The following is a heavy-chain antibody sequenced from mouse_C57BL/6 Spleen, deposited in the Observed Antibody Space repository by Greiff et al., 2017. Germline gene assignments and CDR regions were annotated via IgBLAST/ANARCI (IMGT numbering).Heavy chain of an antibody. J-gene: IGHJ1*03. CDR2: IDPSDSYT. D-gene: IGHD2-5*01. Sequence: QVQLQQPGAELVRPGPSVTLSCKASGYTFTSYWMHWVKQRPGQGLEWIGVIDPSDSYTTYNQQFKGKAPLTVDKSSSTAYMQRSSLTSEDSAVYYCARRGYSNWYFDDGGKGTTVTVSS. CDR3: ARRGYSNWYFDD. V-gene: IGHV1-59*01. CDR1: GYTFTSYW.